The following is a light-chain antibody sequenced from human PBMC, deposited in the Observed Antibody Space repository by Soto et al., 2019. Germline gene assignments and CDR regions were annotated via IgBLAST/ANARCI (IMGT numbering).Light chain of an antibody. CDR2: DAS. Sequence: EIVLTQSPGTLSLSPGERATLSCRASQTVTSNYLAWYQHKPGQAPRLLIYDASKRALGIPHRFSGSGSGTDFTLTISRLEPEDFPVYYCHQSCTFGQGTKVQI. V-gene: IGKV3-20*01. J-gene: IGKJ1*01. CDR3: HQSCT. CDR1: QTVTSNY.